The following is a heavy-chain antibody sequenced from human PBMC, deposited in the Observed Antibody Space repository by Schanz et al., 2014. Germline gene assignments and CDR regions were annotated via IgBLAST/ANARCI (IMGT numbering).Heavy chain of an antibody. J-gene: IGHJ4*02. Sequence: EVHLVESGGGLVQPGGSLRLSCAASGITFSSHSFNWVRQAPGKGLEWISYITYNGGTIYYADSVKGRFTISRDNAKNSLYLEMNSLRAEDTALYYCARDRRNADLDDWGQGTLGTDAS. CDR3: ARDRRNADLDD. V-gene: IGHV3-48*01. CDR2: ITYNGGTI. CDR1: GITFSSHS. D-gene: IGHD1-1*01.